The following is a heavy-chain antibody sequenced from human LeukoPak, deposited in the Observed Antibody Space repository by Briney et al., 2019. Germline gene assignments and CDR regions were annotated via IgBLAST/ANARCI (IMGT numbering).Heavy chain of an antibody. CDR1: GFTVSSHY. Sequence: GRSLRLSCAPSGFTVSSHYMSWVRQAPGKGLEWVANIKQDGSEKYYVDSVKGRFTISRDNAKNSLYLQMNSLRAEDTAVYYCARVFAYYDSSGYYTLFDYWGQGTLVTVSS. D-gene: IGHD3-22*01. CDR3: ARVFAYYDSSGYYTLFDY. J-gene: IGHJ4*02. CDR2: IKQDGSEK. V-gene: IGHV3-7*01.